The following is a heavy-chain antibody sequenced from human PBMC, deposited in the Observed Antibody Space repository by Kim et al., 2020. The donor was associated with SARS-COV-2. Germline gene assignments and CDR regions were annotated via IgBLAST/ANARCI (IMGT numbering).Heavy chain of an antibody. D-gene: IGHD3-10*01. Sequence: GGSLRLSCAASGFTFSSYGMNWVRQAPGKGLEWVASICNDGSNKYYADSVKGRFTISRDNSKNTLYLQMNSLRAEDTAVYYCAKDLCFGELSPDYWGQGTLVTVSS. J-gene: IGHJ4*02. CDR1: GFTFSSYG. CDR3: AKDLCFGELSPDY. CDR2: ICNDGSNK. V-gene: IGHV3-30*02.